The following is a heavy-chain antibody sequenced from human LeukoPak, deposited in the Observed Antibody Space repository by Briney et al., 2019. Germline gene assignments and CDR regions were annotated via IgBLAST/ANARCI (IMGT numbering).Heavy chain of an antibody. Sequence: GASVKVSCKASGYTFTGYYMHRVRQAPGQGLEWMGRIIPILGIANYAQKFQGRVTITADKSTSTAYMELSSLRSEDTAVYYCAREVVGAAGTTTISMTYFDYWGQGTLVTVSS. CDR1: GYTFTGYY. CDR3: AREVVGAAGTTTISMTYFDY. J-gene: IGHJ4*02. CDR2: IIPILGIA. D-gene: IGHD6-13*01. V-gene: IGHV1-69*04.